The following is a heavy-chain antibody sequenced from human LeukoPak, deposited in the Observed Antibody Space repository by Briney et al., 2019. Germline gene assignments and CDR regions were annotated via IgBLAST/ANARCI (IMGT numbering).Heavy chain of an antibody. D-gene: IGHD2-2*01. Sequence: ASVKVSCKASGYIFTSYGISWVRRAPRHGLEWLGWSSYNGNTNYAQNLQGRVTMTTGTSTSTAYMELRSLRSDDTAVYYCARDSVIPPARSLDYWGQGTLVTVSS. CDR1: GYIFTSYG. CDR3: ARDSVIPPARSLDY. CDR2: SSYNGNT. J-gene: IGHJ4*02. V-gene: IGHV1-18*01.